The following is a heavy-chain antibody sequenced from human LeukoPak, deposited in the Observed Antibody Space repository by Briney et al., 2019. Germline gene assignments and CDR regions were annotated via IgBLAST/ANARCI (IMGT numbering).Heavy chain of an antibody. CDR3: AKDKVGTTEPYFDY. D-gene: IGHD1-26*01. V-gene: IGHV3-30*18. Sequence: GGSLRLSCAASGFTFSSYSIHWVRQAPGKGLEWVAVISYDGSNKYYADSVKGRFTISRDNSKNTLYLEMNSLRTEDTAVYYCAKDKVGTTEPYFDYWGQGTLVTVSS. J-gene: IGHJ4*02. CDR2: ISYDGSNK. CDR1: GFTFSSYS.